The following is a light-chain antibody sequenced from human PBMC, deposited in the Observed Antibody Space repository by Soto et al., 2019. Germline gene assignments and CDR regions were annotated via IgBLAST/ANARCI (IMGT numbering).Light chain of an antibody. V-gene: IGLV3-9*01. J-gene: IGLJ3*02. CDR1: NIGSKN. CDR3: QVWDRSTAV. CDR2: RNS. Sequence: SYELTQPLSVSVALGQTARITCGGNNIGSKNVHWYQQKPGQAPVVVIYRNSNRPSGIPERFSGSNSGNTATLTISRAQAGDEADYYCQVWDRSTAVFGGGTQLTVL.